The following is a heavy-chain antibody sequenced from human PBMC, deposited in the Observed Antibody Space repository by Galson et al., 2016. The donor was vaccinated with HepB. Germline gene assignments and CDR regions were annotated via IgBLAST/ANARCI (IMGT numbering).Heavy chain of an antibody. CDR1: GFTFSSYS. CDR2: IYSGGTT. J-gene: IGHJ6*02. Sequence: SLRLSCAASGFTFSSYSMNWVRQAPGKGLEWVSLIYSGGTTFYADPVKGRFTISRDNSKHTLYLQMNSLRAEDTAVYYCARDWRGSGSYNPYYYYGMDVWGQGTTVTVSS. D-gene: IGHD3-10*01. V-gene: IGHV3-53*01. CDR3: ARDWRGSGSYNPYYYYGMDV.